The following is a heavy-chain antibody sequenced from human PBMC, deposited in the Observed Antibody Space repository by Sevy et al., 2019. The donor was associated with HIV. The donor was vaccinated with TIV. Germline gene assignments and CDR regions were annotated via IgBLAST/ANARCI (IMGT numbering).Heavy chain of an antibody. CDR2: LGSGGVTT. CDR3: TRDALTSRTGFDP. D-gene: IGHD2-8*02. J-gene: IGHJ5*02. V-gene: IGHV3-23*01. Sequence: GGSLRLSCAASGFTFSTYAMNWVRQAPGKGLEWVSTLGSGGVTTYYADSVRGRFTISRDISKNTLFLQMNSLRADDTAVYYCTRDALTSRTGFDPWGQGTLVTVSS. CDR1: GFTFSTYA.